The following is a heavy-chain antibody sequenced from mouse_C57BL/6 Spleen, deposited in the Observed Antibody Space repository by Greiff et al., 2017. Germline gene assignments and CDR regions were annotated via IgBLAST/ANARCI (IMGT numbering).Heavy chain of an antibody. Sequence: QVQLQQPGAELVRPGTSVKLSCKASGYTFTSYWMHWVKQRPGQGLEWIGVIDPSDSYTNYNQKFKGKATLTVDTSSSTAYMQLSSLTSEDSAVYYCARGGAQATFDYWGQGTTRTVSS. D-gene: IGHD3-2*02. CDR2: IDPSDSYT. V-gene: IGHV1-59*01. CDR3: ARGGAQATFDY. CDR1: GYTFTSYW. J-gene: IGHJ2*01.